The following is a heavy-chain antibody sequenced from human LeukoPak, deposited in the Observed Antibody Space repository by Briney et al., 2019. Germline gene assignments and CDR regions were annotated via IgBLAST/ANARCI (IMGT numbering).Heavy chain of an antibody. J-gene: IGHJ3*01. V-gene: IGHV3-30*02. CDR2: IRHDGSHH. D-gene: IGHD3-16*01. Sequence: QSGGSLRLSCAASGFGFSSYAMHWVRHAPGKGLEWVAFIRHDGSHHYHGDSVKGRFTISRDNSKNTLYLEMTSLRPEDTAVYYCAKVRLLGALDDAFDVWGQGTMVTV. CDR1: GFGFSSYA. CDR3: AKVRLLGALDDAFDV.